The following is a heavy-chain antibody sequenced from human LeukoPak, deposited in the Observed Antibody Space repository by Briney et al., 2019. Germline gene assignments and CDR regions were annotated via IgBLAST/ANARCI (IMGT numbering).Heavy chain of an antibody. V-gene: IGHV1-2*02. Sequence: ASVKVSCKASGYTFTGYYMHWVRQAPGQGLEWMGWINPNSGGTNYAQKFQGRVTTTRDTSISTAYMELSGLRSEDTAVYYCARELRRDDIWGQGTMVTVSS. D-gene: IGHD2-15*01. J-gene: IGHJ3*02. CDR1: GYTFTGYY. CDR2: INPNSGGT. CDR3: ARELRRDDI.